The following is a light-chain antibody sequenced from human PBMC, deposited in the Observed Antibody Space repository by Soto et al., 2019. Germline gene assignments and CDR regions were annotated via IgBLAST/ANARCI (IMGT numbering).Light chain of an antibody. V-gene: IGKV1-33*01. CDR2: DAS. Sequence: DIQMTQSPSSLSASVGDRVPITCQASQDISNYLNWYQQKPGKAPKLLIYDASNLETGVPSRFSGSGSGTDFTGTISSLQPEEISTYYCQLYDNVPPAKVGALTFGRGTKVDIK. CDR1: QDISNY. CDR3: QLYDNVPPAKVGALT. J-gene: IGKJ3*01.